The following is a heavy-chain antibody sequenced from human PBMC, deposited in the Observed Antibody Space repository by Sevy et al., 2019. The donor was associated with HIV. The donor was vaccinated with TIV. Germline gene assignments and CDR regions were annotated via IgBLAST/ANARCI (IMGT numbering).Heavy chain of an antibody. CDR2: ISWNRGSI. J-gene: IGHJ4*02. D-gene: IGHD3-10*01. V-gene: IGHV3-9*01. CDR3: AKDKYGLGSSYYFDY. CDR1: GFTFDDYA. Sequence: GGSLRLSCTASGFTFDDYAMHWVRQAPGKGLEWVSGISWNRGSIAYADSGKGRFTISRDNAKNSLYLQMNSLRTEDTALYYCAKDKYGLGSSYYFDYWGQGTLVTVSS.